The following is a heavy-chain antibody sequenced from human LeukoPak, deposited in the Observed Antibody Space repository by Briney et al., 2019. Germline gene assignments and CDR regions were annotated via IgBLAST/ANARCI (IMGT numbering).Heavy chain of an antibody. CDR1: GFSFSSYD. D-gene: IGHD4/OR15-4a*01. Sequence: GGSLGLSCVAPGFSFSSYDMHWVRQAPGKGLEWVAFVRFDGSHYYHSDSVKGRFTISRDNPRNTLFLQMNSLRVEDTALYYCARVSVSAKYYFYSMDLWGTGTTVTVSS. CDR2: VRFDGSHY. V-gene: IGHV3-30*02. J-gene: IGHJ6*03. CDR3: ARVSVSAKYYFYSMDL.